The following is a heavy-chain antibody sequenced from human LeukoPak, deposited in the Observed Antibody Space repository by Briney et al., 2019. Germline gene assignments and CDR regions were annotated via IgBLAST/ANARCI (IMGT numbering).Heavy chain of an antibody. D-gene: IGHD1-26*01. V-gene: IGHV3-30-3*01. CDR3: AREWELLSFGY. CDR1: GFTFSGYA. J-gene: IGHJ4*02. Sequence: GGSLRVSCAASGFTFSGYAMQWVRQDPGKGLEGVAVISYDGSNKYYADSVKGRFTISRDNSKNTLYLQMNSLRAEDTAVYYCAREWELLSFGYWGQGTLVTVAS. CDR2: ISYDGSNK.